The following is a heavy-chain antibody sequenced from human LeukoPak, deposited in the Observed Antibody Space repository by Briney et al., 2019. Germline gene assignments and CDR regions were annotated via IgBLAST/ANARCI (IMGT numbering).Heavy chain of an antibody. CDR3: TRDRYYGSGRGYYMDV. J-gene: IGHJ6*03. V-gene: IGHV3-49*04. Sequence: GGSLRLSCTASGFTFGDYAMSWVRQAPGKGLEWVGFIRSKAYGGTTEYAASVKGRFTISRDDSKSIAYLQMNSLKTEDTAVYYCTRDRYYGSGRGYYMDVWGKGTTVTISS. D-gene: IGHD3-10*01. CDR1: GFTFGDYA. CDR2: IRSKAYGGTT.